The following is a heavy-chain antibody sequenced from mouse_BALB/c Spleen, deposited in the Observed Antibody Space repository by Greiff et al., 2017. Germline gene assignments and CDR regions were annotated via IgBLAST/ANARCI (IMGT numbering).Heavy chain of an antibody. CDR1: GYTFTDYA. Sequence: VKLQESGPELVRPGVSVKISCKGSGYTFTDYAMHWVKQSHAKSLEWIGVISTYYGNTNYNQKFKGKATMTVDKSSSTAYMELARLTSEDSAIYYCARVNDYDGFAYWGQGTLVTVSA. J-gene: IGHJ3*01. V-gene: IGHV1-67*01. CDR2: ISTYYGNT. D-gene: IGHD2-4*01. CDR3: ARVNDYDGFAY.